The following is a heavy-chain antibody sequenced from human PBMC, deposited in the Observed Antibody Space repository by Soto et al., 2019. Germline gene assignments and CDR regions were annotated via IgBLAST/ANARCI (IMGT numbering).Heavy chain of an antibody. CDR1: GFTFSSYD. D-gene: IGHD2-15*01. V-gene: IGHV3-30*18. J-gene: IGHJ5*02. CDR3: AKDQTKVVVVAATLNWFDP. CDR2: ISYDGSNK. Sequence: QVQLVESGGGVVQPGRSLRLSCAASGFTFSSYDMHWVRQAPGKGLEWVAVISYDGSNKYYADSVKGRFTISRDNSKNTLYLQMNSLRAEDTAVYYCAKDQTKVVVVAATLNWFDPWGQGTLVTVSS.